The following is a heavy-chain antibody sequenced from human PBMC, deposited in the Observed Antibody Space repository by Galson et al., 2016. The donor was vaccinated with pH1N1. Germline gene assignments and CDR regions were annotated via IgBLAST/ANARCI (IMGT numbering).Heavy chain of an antibody. CDR3: ARRFLEQLEGLPSDAFDF. D-gene: IGHD3-3*01. V-gene: IGHV4-31*03. CDR2: IYYTGSS. Sequence: TLPLTCTVSGGSISSDASYWSWIRQHPGKGLEWIGYIYYTGSSYYNPSLKSRVSISLDTSKNRFSLELSSVTAADTAVYYCARRFLEQLEGLPSDAFDFWGQGTLVTVSS. J-gene: IGHJ4*02. CDR1: GGSISSDASY.